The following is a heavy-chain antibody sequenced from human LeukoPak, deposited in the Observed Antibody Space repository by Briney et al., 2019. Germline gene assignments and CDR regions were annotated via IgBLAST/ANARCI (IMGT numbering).Heavy chain of an antibody. V-gene: IGHV3-30*02. CDR1: GFTFGTFG. CDR3: AKDPGVGFDIVVVPAALGNY. D-gene: IGHD2-2*01. Sequence: PGGSLRLSCAASGFTFGTFGMHWVRQAPGKGLEWVAFIRYDGSNKYYADSVKGRFTISRDNSKNTLYLQMNSLRAEDTAVYYCAKDPGVGFDIVVVPAALGNYWGQGTLVTVSS. J-gene: IGHJ4*02. CDR2: IRYDGSNK.